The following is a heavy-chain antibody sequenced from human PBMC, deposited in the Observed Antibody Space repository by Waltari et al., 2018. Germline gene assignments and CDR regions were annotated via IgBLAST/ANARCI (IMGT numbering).Heavy chain of an antibody. CDR2: AYRRSECSY. J-gene: IGHJ3*01. V-gene: IGHV6-1*01. Sequence: QVQLQQSGPGLVKSSQTLSLTCAISGDSVSRNGAAWNWIRQSPSRGLEWLGRAYRRSECSYEYAVSVKRRVIISADTSKNQFSLQLNSVTPEDTAVYYCASGRHSAFDFWGQGTKVAVS. CDR3: ASGRHSAFDF. CDR1: GDSVSRNGAA. D-gene: IGHD1-26*01.